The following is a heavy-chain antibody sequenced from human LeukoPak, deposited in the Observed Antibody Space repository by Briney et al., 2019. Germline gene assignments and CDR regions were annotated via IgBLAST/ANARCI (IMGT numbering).Heavy chain of an antibody. CDR1: GFTFSSYA. V-gene: IGHV3-30-3*01. D-gene: IGHD3-10*01. CDR3: ARQFGELSKPIDY. CDR2: ISYDGSNK. J-gene: IGHJ4*02. Sequence: GRSLRLSCAASGFTFSSYAMHWVRQAPGKGLEWVAVISYDGSNKYYADSVKGRFTISRDNSKNTLYLQMNSLRAEDTAVYYCARQFGELSKPIDYWGQGTLVTVSS.